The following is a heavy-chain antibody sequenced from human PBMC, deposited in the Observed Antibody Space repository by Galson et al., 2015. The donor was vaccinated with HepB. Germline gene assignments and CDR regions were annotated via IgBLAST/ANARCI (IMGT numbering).Heavy chain of an antibody. CDR1: GFTFSNAW. CDR2: IKSKTDGGTT. D-gene: IGHD6-19*01. J-gene: IGHJ4*02. V-gene: IGHV3-15*01. CDR3: TTEDSSGWYPVGY. Sequence: SLRLSCAASGFTFSNAWMSWVRQAPGKGLERVGRIKSKTDGGTTDYAAPVKGRFTISRDDSKNTLYLQMNSLKTEDTAVYYCTTEDSSGWYPVGYWGQGTLVTVSS.